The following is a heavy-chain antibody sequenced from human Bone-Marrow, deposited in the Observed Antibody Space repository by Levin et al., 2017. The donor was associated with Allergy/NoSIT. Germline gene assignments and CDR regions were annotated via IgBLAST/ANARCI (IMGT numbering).Heavy chain of an antibody. CDR3: ARVQHLYCTSAICGAFDD. Sequence: GESLKISCKTSGYTFSDYFIQWLRQAPGQGLEWMGRVNPNNGGTDYAERFQGRVTMTRDTSIRTAYLELSRLTFDDTAVYYCARVQHLYCTSAICGAFDDWGQGTLVTVSS. CDR1: GYTFSDYF. CDR2: VNPNNGGT. D-gene: IGHD2-8*01. J-gene: IGHJ4*02. V-gene: IGHV1-2*06.